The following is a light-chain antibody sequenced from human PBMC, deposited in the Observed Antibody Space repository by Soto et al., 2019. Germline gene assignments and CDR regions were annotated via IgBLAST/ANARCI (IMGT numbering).Light chain of an antibody. V-gene: IGKV1-5*03. CDR3: QQYDSFPYT. CDR1: QSISSW. Sequence: DIQMTQSPSTLSASVGGRVTITCRASQSISSWLAWYQQKPGKAPKVLIYEASSLESRVPSRFSGSGSGTEFTLTISSLQPDDFATYYCQQYDSFPYTFGQGTKLEIK. CDR2: EAS. J-gene: IGKJ2*01.